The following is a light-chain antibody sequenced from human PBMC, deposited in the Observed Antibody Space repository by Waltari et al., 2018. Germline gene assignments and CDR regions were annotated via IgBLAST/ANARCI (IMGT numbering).Light chain of an antibody. J-gene: IGLJ3*02. V-gene: IGLV1-47*01. Sequence: QSVLTQLPSASGTPGQGVTISCSGSSSNIGDNYVYWYQQFPGTSPKLLIHRNNQRPSGVPDRFSGSKSGTPAFLVISGLRSEDEADYHCAAWDDSLSGWVFGGGTKVTVL. CDR2: RNN. CDR3: AAWDDSLSGWV. CDR1: SSNIGDNY.